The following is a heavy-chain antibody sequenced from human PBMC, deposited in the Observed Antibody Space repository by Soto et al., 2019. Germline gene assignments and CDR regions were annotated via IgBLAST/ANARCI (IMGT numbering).Heavy chain of an antibody. Sequence: GESLRLSCAASGFTFSSYDMHWVRQATGKGLEWVSAIGTAGDTYYPGSVKGRFTISRENAKNSLYLQMNSLRAGDTAVYYCARAVAAAGTNWFDPWGQGTLVTVSS. D-gene: IGHD6-13*01. CDR1: GFTFSSYD. CDR2: IGTAGDT. CDR3: ARAVAAAGTNWFDP. V-gene: IGHV3-13*01. J-gene: IGHJ5*02.